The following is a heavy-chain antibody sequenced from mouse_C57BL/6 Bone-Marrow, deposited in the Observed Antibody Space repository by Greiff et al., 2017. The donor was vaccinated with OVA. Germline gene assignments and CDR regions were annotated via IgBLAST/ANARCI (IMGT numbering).Heavy chain of an antibody. CDR1: GFNFSDYG. V-gene: IGHV5-17*01. J-gene: IGHJ1*03. D-gene: IGHD1-1*01. CDR3: ERDYGSPSDFDV. Sequence: EVQLVESGGGLVKPGGSLKLSCAASGFNFSDYGMHWVRQAPEKGLEWVAYISSGSSTIYYADTVKGRFTISRDNAKNTLFLQMTSMRSEDTAMYYCERDYGSPSDFDVWGTGTTVTVSS. CDR2: ISSGSSTI.